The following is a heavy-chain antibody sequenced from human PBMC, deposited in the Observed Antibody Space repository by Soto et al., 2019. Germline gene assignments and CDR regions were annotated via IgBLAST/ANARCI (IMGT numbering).Heavy chain of an antibody. CDR2: IYYGGST. Sequence: QVQLQESGPGLVKPSETLSLTCTVSGGSVSSGDYYWSWIRQPPGKGLEWIGYIYYGGSTNHNPSRKSRVSISVTTSKNQFSLKLNSVTAADTAVYYCARIAADTYMINWVDPWGQGTLVTVSS. V-gene: IGHV4-61*08. D-gene: IGHD3-16*01. CDR3: ARIAADTYMINWVDP. CDR1: GGSVSSGDYY. J-gene: IGHJ5*02.